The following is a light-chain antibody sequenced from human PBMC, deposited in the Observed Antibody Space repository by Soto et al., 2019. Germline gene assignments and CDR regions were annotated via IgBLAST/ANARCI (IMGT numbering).Light chain of an antibody. CDR2: DAS. Sequence: DIPLTQSPSFLSASVGDRVTITCRASQDISSYLAWYQQKPGKAPKLLIYDASTLQSGVPSRFRGSGSGTEFTLTISSLQPEDFATYSCQQLDSYPIGTFGGGTKVEIK. V-gene: IGKV1-9*01. J-gene: IGKJ4*01. CDR3: QQLDSYPIGT. CDR1: QDISSY.